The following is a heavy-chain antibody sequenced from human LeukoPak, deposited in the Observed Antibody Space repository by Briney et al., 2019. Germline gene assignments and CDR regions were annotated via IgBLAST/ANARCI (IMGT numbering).Heavy chain of an antibody. V-gene: IGHV3-33*01. CDR3: ARDRVESTGTVFDY. Sequence: GGSLGLSCAASGFTFSSYGMHWVRQAPGKGLEWVAVIWYDGSNKYYADSVKGRFTISRDNSKNKLFLQMNSLRAEDTAVYYCARDRVESTGTVFDYWGQGTLVTVSS. CDR1: GFTFSSYG. CDR2: IWYDGSNK. J-gene: IGHJ4*02. D-gene: IGHD1-1*01.